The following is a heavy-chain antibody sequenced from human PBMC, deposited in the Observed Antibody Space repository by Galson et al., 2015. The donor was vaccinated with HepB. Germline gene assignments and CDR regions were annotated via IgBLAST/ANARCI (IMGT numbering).Heavy chain of an antibody. V-gene: IGHV3-33*08. CDR1: GFTFSSYG. CDR2: IWYDGSNK. CDR3: ARDPYYVSGSDAFDI. Sequence: SLRLSCAASGFTFSSYGMHWVRQAPGKGLEWVAVIWYDGSNKYYADSVKGRFTISRDNSKNTLCLQMNSLRAEDTAVYSCARDPYYVSGSDAFDIWGQGTMVTVSS. D-gene: IGHD3-10*01. J-gene: IGHJ3*02.